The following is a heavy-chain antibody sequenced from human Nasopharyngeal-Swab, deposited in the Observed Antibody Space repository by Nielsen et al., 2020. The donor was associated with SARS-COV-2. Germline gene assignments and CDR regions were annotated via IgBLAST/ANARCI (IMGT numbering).Heavy chain of an antibody. J-gene: IGHJ4*02. CDR3: ARGGITIFGVVSNLDY. CDR2: IIPIFGTA. D-gene: IGHD3-3*01. Sequence: WVRQAPGQGLEWMGGIIPIFGTANYAQKFQGRVTITADESTSTAYMERSSLRSEDTAVYYCARGGITIFGVVSNLDYWGQGTLVTVSS. V-gene: IGHV1-69*01.